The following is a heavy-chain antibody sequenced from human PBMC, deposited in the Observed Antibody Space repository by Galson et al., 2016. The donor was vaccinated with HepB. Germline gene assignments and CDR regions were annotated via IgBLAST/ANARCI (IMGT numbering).Heavy chain of an antibody. V-gene: IGHV4-31*03. CDR2: IFYSGST. CDR1: GGSISSGAYY. J-gene: IGHJ4*02. CDR3: AREGPLSGMVRGIMGFDY. D-gene: IGHD3-10*01. Sequence: TLSLTCTVSGGSISSGAYYWTWLRQHPGKGLEWIGYIFYSGSTYCNPSLKSRVTISVDTSKNQFSLRLSSVTAADTAVYYCAREGPLSGMVRGIMGFDYWGQGTLVTVSS.